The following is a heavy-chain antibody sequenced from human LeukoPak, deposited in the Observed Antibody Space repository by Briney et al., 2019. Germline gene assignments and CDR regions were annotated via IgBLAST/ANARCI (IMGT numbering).Heavy chain of an antibody. J-gene: IGHJ4*02. D-gene: IGHD5-12*01. CDR2: INPSGRT. CDR3: ARLSGYHFDY. V-gene: IGHV4-34*01. Sequence: SETLSLTCGVYSGSLSDKYWSWIRQPPGKGLEWIGEINPSGRTNYNPSLKSRVTMSIDTSKSQFSLKLSSVTAADTAVYYCARLSGYHFDYWGQGALVTVSS. CDR1: SGSLSDKY.